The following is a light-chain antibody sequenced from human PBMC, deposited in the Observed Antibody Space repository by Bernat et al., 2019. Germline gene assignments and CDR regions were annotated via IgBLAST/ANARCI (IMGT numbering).Light chain of an antibody. CDR1: SSDVGGYNY. J-gene: IGLJ3*02. V-gene: IGLV2-8*01. CDR2: EVS. Sequence: QSALTQPPSASGSPGQSVTISCTGTSSDVGGYNYVSWYQQHPGKAPKLMIYEVSKRPSGVPDRFSGSKSGNTASLTVSGLQAEDEAEYYCSSYAGSNRGWVCGGGTKLTVL. CDR3: SSYAGSNRGWV.